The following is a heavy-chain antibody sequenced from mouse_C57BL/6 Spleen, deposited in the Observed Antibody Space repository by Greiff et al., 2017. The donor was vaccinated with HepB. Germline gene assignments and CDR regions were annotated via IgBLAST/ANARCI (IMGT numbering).Heavy chain of an antibody. CDR2: IYPSDSET. V-gene: IGHV1-61*01. Sequence: VQLQQSGAELVRPGSSVKLSCKASGYTFTSYWMDWVKQRPGQGLEWIGNIYPSDSETHYNQKFKDKATLTVDKSSSTAYMQLSSLTSEDSAVYYCARVGAYDYDWFAYWGQGSLVTVAA. J-gene: IGHJ3*01. D-gene: IGHD2-4*01. CDR3: ARVGAYDYDWFAY. CDR1: GYTFTSYW.